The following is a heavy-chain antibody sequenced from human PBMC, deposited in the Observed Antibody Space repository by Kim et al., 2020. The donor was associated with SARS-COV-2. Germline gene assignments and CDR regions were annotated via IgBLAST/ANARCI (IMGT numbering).Heavy chain of an antibody. D-gene: IGHD6-13*01. V-gene: IGHV3-23*01. Sequence: GDSVKGRFTISRDNSKNTLYLQMRCLRAEDTAVYYCATAPYSSAWYYFDSWGQGTLFTVSS. CDR3: ATAPYSSAWYYFDS. J-gene: IGHJ4*02.